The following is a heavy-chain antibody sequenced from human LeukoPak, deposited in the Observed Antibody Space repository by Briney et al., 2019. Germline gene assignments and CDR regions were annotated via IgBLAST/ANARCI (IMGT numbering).Heavy chain of an antibody. CDR3: VKEVVATIPPL. D-gene: IGHD5-12*01. J-gene: IGHJ4*02. CDR2: IVGSGGST. Sequence: GRSLRLSCAASGFTFSSYGMHWVRQAPGKGLEWVSGIVGSGGSTYYADSVKGRFTISRDNSKNTLFLQMNSLRAEDTAVYYCVKEVVATIPPLWGQGTLVTVSS. V-gene: IGHV3-23*01. CDR1: GFTFSSYG.